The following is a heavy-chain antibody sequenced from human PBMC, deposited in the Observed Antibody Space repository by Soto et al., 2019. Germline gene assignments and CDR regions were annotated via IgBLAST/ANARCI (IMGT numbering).Heavy chain of an antibody. J-gene: IGHJ4*02. D-gene: IGHD3-10*01. V-gene: IGHV1-69*02. CDR1: GGTFSSYT. CDR3: AAHYGSGSRHY. CDR2: IIPILGIA. Sequence: GASVKVSCKASGGTFSSYTISWVRQAPGQGLEWMGRIIPILGIANYAQKFQGRVTITADKSTSTAYMELSSLRSEDTAVYYCAAHYGSGSRHYWGQGTLVTVSS.